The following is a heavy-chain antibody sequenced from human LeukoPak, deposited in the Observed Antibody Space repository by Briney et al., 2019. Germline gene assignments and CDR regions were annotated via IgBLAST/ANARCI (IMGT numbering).Heavy chain of an antibody. CDR3: ASQIGRGYSYGYPSAFDI. J-gene: IGHJ3*02. D-gene: IGHD5-18*01. CDR2: IYYSGST. Sequence: PSETLSLTCAVSGGSISSNSYYWGWIRQPPGKGLEWIGSIYYSGSTYYNPSLKSRVTISVDTSKNQFSLKLSSVTAADTAVYYCASQIGRGYSYGYPSAFDIWGQGTMVTVSS. V-gene: IGHV4-39*07. CDR1: GGSISSNSYY.